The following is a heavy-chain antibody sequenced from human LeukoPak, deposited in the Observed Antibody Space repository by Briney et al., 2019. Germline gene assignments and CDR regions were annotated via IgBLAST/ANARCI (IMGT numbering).Heavy chain of an antibody. V-gene: IGHV3-30*02. Sequence: GGSLRLSCAASGFIFSSYGMHWVRQAPGKGLEWVAFIRYDGSNTYYADSVKGRFTISRDNSKNTLYLQMNSLRAEDTALYYCARGFPRHYDSRGIKFDYWGQGILVTVSS. CDR1: GFIFSSYG. CDR2: IRYDGSNT. CDR3: ARGFPRHYDSRGIKFDY. D-gene: IGHD3-22*01. J-gene: IGHJ4*02.